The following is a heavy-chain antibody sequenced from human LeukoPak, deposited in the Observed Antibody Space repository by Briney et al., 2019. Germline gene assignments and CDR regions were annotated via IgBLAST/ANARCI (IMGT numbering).Heavy chain of an antibody. V-gene: IGHV4-34*01. CDR1: GGSFSGYY. CDR2: INHSGST. J-gene: IGHJ4*02. D-gene: IGHD6-19*01. Sequence: NSSETLSLTCAVYGGSFSGYYWSWIRQPPGKGLEWIGEINHSGSTNYNPSLKSRVTISVDTSKNQFSLKLTSVTAADTAVYYCARVLAVAGTGFDYWGQGILVTVSS. CDR3: ARVLAVAGTGFDY.